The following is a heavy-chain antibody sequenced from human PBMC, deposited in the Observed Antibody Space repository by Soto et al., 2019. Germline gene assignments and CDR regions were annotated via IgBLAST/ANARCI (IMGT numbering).Heavy chain of an antibody. J-gene: IGHJ4*02. Sequence: GASVKVSCKASGITFTNSAMQWVRQARGQRLEWMGWIVVGSGNTNYAQKFQERVTITRDMSTSTAYMELSSLRSEYTAVYYCAAGGDSSGIVDYWGPGTLVTVSS. CDR3: AAGGDSSGIVDY. D-gene: IGHD6-19*01. CDR1: GITFTNSA. CDR2: IVVGSGNT. V-gene: IGHV1-58*02.